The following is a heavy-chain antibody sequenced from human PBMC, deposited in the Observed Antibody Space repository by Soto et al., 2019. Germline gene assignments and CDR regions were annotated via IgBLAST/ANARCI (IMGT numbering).Heavy chain of an antibody. D-gene: IGHD1-26*01. Sequence: QVQLVESGGGVVQPGRSLRLSCAASGFTFSSYAMHWVRQAPGKGLEWVAVISYGGSNKYYADSVKGRFTISRDNSKNTLYLQMNSLRAEDTAVYYCARPRYSGSYPPFDYWGQGTLVTVSS. CDR3: ARPRYSGSYPPFDY. CDR2: ISYGGSNK. V-gene: IGHV3-30-3*01. CDR1: GFTFSSYA. J-gene: IGHJ4*02.